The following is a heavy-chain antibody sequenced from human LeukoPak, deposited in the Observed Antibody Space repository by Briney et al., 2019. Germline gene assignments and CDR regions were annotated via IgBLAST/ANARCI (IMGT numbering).Heavy chain of an antibody. J-gene: IGHJ4*02. CDR3: ARDDSLGRLGY. Sequence: SETLSLTCTVSGGSISSFFWSWIRQPPGKGLEWIGYIHYSGSTNYNPSLESRVTISVDTSKNQFSLNLSSVTAADTAVYYCARDDSLGRLGYWGQGTLVTVSS. V-gene: IGHV4-59*12. CDR2: IHYSGST. CDR1: GGSISSFF. D-gene: IGHD3-10*01.